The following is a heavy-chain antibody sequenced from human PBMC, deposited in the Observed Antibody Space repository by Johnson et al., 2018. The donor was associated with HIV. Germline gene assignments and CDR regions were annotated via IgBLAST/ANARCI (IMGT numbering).Heavy chain of an antibody. J-gene: IGHJ3*02. CDR2: ISSSGTTI. CDR1: GFTFSSYG. D-gene: IGHD6-19*01. V-gene: IGHV3-48*04. Sequence: VQLVESGGGLVQPGGSLRLSCAASGFTFSSYGMHWVRQAPGKGLEWVSYISSSGTTIHYADSVKGRFTISRDNAKNSLYLRMNSLRAEDTAMYYCVRGGAVAPSSGFDIWGQGTKVTVSS. CDR3: VRGGAVAPSSGFDI.